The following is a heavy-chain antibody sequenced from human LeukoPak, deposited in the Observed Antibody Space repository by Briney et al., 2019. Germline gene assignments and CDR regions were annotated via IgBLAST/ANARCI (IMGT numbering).Heavy chain of an antibody. J-gene: IGHJ4*02. Sequence: SETLSLTCTVSGGSISSSSYYWGWIRQPPGKGLEWIGSIYYSGSTYYNPSLKSRVTISVDTSKNQFSLKLSSVTAADTAVYYCASMRERSYYARGFDYWGQGTLVTVSS. CDR3: ASMRERSYYARGFDY. D-gene: IGHD1-26*01. CDR1: GGSISSSSYY. CDR2: IYYSGST. V-gene: IGHV4-39*01.